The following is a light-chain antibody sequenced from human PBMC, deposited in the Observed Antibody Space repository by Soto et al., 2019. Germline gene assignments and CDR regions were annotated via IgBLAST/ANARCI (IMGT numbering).Light chain of an antibody. Sequence: IQLTQSPASLSASVGERVTITCRASQDIRGALAWYQQSPGEAPQLLIYDASTLESGVPSRFSGSSSGTQFTLTISSLQPEEFSTDYCQQFLSYPITFGQGTRLE. V-gene: IGKV1-13*02. J-gene: IGKJ5*01. CDR2: DAS. CDR3: QQFLSYPIT. CDR1: QDIRGA.